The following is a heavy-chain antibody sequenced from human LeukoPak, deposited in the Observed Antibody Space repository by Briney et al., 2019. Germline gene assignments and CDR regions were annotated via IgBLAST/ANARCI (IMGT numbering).Heavy chain of an antibody. D-gene: IGHD4/OR15-4a*01. CDR3: AREYRTMAVNWFDP. Sequence: PSETLSLTCTVPGGSISSYYWSWIRQPAGKGLEWIGRIYTSGSTNYNPSLKSRVTMSVDTSKNQFSLKLSSVTAADTAVYYCAREYRTMAVNWFDPWGQGTLVTASS. J-gene: IGHJ5*02. V-gene: IGHV4-4*07. CDR2: IYTSGST. CDR1: GGSISSYY.